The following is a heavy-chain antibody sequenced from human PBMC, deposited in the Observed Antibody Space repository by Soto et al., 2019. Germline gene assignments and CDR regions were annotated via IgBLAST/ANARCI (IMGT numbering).Heavy chain of an antibody. CDR2: IYYSGST. J-gene: IGHJ6*02. Sequence: QVQLQESGPGLVKPSQTLSLTCTVSGGSISSGGYYWSWIRQHPGKGLEWIGYIYYSGSTYYNPSLKSQVTISVDTSKNQFSLKLSSVTAADTAVYSCARDMGMTTVTSTVNYYYYYGMDVWGQGTTVTVSS. D-gene: IGHD4-4*01. CDR1: GGSISSGGYY. CDR3: ARDMGMTTVTSTVNYYYYYGMDV. V-gene: IGHV4-31*01.